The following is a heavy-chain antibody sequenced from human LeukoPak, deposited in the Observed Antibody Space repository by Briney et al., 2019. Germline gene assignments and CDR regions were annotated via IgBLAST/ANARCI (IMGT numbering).Heavy chain of an antibody. Sequence: AGGSLRLSCAASGFTFSSYWMSWVRQAPGKGLEWVANIKQDGSEKYYVDSVKGRFTISRDNAKNSLYLQMNSLRAEDTAVYYCARDMQLYYYDSSGYYDYWGQGTLVTVSS. CDR3: ARDMQLYYYDSSGYYDY. V-gene: IGHV3-7*01. CDR2: IKQDGSEK. J-gene: IGHJ4*02. D-gene: IGHD3-22*01. CDR1: GFTFSSYW.